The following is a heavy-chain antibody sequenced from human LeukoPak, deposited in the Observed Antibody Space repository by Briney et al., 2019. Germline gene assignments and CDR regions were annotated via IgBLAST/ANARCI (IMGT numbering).Heavy chain of an antibody. V-gene: IGHV4-59*01. CDR2: IYYSGRT. CDR3: AREARTYYDFWSGSAYDAFDI. D-gene: IGHD3-3*01. Sequence: SETLSLTCTVSGGSISSYYWSWLRQPPGKGLEWLGYIYYSGRTNYNPSLKSRVTISVDTSKNQFSLKLSSVTAADTAVYYCAREARTYYDFWSGSAYDAFDIWGQGTMVTVSS. CDR1: GGSISSYY. J-gene: IGHJ3*02.